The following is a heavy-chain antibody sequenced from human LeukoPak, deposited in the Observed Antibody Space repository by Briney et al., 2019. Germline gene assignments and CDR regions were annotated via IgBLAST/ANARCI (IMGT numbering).Heavy chain of an antibody. Sequence: PGGSLRLSCAASGFTFSSYGMHWVRQAPGKGLEWVAVISYDGSNKYYADSVKGRFTISRDNSKNTLYLQMNSLRAEDTAVYYCAKDSGGGSLGIDYWGQGTLVTVSS. CDR3: AKDSGGGSLGIDY. D-gene: IGHD2-15*01. V-gene: IGHV3-30*18. CDR1: GFTFSSYG. CDR2: ISYDGSNK. J-gene: IGHJ4*02.